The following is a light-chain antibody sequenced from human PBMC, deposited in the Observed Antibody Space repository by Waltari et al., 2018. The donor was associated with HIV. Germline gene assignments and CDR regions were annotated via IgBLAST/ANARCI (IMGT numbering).Light chain of an antibody. CDR3: CSYAGTSTVV. Sequence: SALPRPVSVSGSPGQSMTLSCNGPSSDFGSNNLVSWYQQHTGNAPNLLIYEFSKRPAGVSNLFSGSKSGNTASLTIAVLQAEDEADYYCCSYAGTSTVVFGGGTKLTVL. CDR2: EFS. J-gene: IGLJ2*01. V-gene: IGLV2-23*02. CDR1: SSDFGSNNL.